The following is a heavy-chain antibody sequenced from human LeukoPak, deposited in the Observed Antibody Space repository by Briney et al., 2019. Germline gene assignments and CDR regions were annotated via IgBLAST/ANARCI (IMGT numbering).Heavy chain of an antibody. CDR1: GFTFSSAW. D-gene: IGHD3-10*01. V-gene: IGHV3-30*18. CDR2: ISYDGSNK. CDR3: AKDGSGSGSYYIYYYYGMDV. Sequence: GGSLRLSCVVSGFTFSSAWMTWVRQAPGKGLEWVAVISYDGSNKYYADSVKGRFTISRDNSKNTLYLQMNSLRAEDTAVYYCAKDGSGSGSYYIYYYYGMDVWGQGTTVTVSS. J-gene: IGHJ6*02.